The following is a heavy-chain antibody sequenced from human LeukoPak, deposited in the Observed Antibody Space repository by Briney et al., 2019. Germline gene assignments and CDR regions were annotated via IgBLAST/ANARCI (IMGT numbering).Heavy chain of an antibody. Sequence: SETLSLTCTVSGGSISSSSYYWGWIRQPPGKGLEWIGSIYYSGSNYYNPSLKSRVTISVDTSKNQFSLKLSSVTAADTAVYYCAKDRRPVINSSGYYYGFDAFDIWAKGQWSPSLQ. D-gene: IGHD3-22*01. CDR3: AKDRRPVINSSGYYYGFDAFDI. V-gene: IGHV4-39*07. J-gene: IGHJ3*02. CDR2: IYYSGSN. CDR1: GGSISSSSYY.